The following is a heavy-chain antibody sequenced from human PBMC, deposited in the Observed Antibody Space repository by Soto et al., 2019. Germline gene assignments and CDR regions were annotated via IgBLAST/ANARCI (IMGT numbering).Heavy chain of an antibody. V-gene: IGHV1-69*06. D-gene: IGHD5-12*01. CDR2: IIPIFGTA. CDR3: AREDPVEMATMAAAFDI. J-gene: IGHJ3*02. CDR1: GGTFSSCA. Sequence: SVKVSCKASGGTFSSCAISWVRQAPGQGLEWMGGIIPIFGTANYAQKFQGRVTITADKSTSTAYMELSSLRSEDTAVYYCAREDPVEMATMAAAFDIWGQGTMVTVSS.